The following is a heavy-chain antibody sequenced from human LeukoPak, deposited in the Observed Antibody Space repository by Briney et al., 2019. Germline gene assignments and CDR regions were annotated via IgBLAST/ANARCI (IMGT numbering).Heavy chain of an antibody. J-gene: IGHJ4*02. CDR3: ARARIAARPGFFDY. CDR2: INPNSGGT. D-gene: IGHD6-6*01. V-gene: IGHV1-2*02. CDR1: GYTFTGYY. Sequence: ASVKVSCKASGYTFTGYYMHWVRQAPGQGLEWMGWINPNSGGTNYAQKFQGRVTMTRDTSISTAYMELSRLRSDDTAVYYCARARIAARPGFFDYWGQGTLVTVSS.